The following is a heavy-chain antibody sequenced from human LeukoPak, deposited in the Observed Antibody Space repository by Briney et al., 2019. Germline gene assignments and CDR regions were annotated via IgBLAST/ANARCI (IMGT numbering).Heavy chain of an antibody. J-gene: IGHJ4*02. Sequence: ASVKVSCKASGYTFTSYYMHWVRQAPGQGLEWMGIINPSGGSTSYAQKFQGRVTMTRDTSTSTVYMELSSLRSEDTAVYYCARRREQVSFISRRKDQSFDYWGQGTLVTVSS. CDR2: INPSGGST. D-gene: IGHD1-14*01. CDR1: GYTFTSYY. V-gene: IGHV1-46*01. CDR3: ARRREQVSFISRRKDQSFDY.